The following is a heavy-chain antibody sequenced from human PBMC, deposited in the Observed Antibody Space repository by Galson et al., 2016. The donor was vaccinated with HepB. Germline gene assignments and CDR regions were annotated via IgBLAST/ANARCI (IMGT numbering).Heavy chain of an antibody. J-gene: IGHJ5*02. CDR2: IYFSGST. CDR1: GDSISSGNYY. D-gene: IGHD3-9*01. V-gene: IGHV4-31*03. Sequence: TLSLTCTVSGDSISSGNYYWSWIRQHPGKGLEWIGYIYFSGSTYYSPSLKNRVTISVDTSENHFSLKLSSVTAADTAVYYCAIHYDILTGWFDPWGQGTLVTVSS. CDR3: AIHYDILTGWFDP.